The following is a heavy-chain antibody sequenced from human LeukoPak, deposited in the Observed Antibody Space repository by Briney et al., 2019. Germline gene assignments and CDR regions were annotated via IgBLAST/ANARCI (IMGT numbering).Heavy chain of an antibody. V-gene: IGHV3-30-3*01. CDR1: GFTFSSYA. CDR3: ARDPITMIVAYYFDY. CDR2: ISYDGSNK. J-gene: IGHJ4*02. Sequence: GRSLRLSCAASGFTFSSYAMHWVRQAPGKGLEWVAVISYDGSNKYYADSVKGRFTISRDNSKNTLYLQMNSLRAEDTAVYYCARDPITMIVAYYFDYWGQGTLVTVSS. D-gene: IGHD3-22*01.